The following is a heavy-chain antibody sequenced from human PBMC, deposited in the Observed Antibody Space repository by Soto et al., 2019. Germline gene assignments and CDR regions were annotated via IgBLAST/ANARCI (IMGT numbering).Heavy chain of an antibody. CDR1: GDSVSTNSAT. CDR2: TYYRSKWYN. V-gene: IGHV6-1*01. J-gene: IGHJ5*01. D-gene: IGHD2-8*01. CDR3: ARLIGNSWLDS. Sequence: SQTLSLTSAISGDSVSTNSATCDWIRQSPSRGLEWLGRTYYRSKWYNDYAVSVKGRITINPDTSNNQLSLQLNSVTPDDTAVYYCARLIGNSWLDSWGQGTLVTVSS.